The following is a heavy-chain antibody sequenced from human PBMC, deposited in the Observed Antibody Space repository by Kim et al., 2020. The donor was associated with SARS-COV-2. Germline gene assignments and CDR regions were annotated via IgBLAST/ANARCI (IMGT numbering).Heavy chain of an antibody. CDR3: AKVRVCGGDCYSYFDY. J-gene: IGHJ4*02. Sequence: GGSLRLSCAASGFTFDDYAMHWVRQAPGKGLEWVSLISGDGGSTYYADSVKGRFTISRDNSKNSLYLQMNSLRTEDTALYYCAKVRVCGGDCYSYFDYWGQGTLVTVAS. V-gene: IGHV3-43*02. CDR2: ISGDGGST. D-gene: IGHD2-21*02. CDR1: GFTFDDYA.